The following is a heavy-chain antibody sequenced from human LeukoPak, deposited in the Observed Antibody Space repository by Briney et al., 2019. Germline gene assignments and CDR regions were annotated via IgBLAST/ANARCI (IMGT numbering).Heavy chain of an antibody. V-gene: IGHV3-48*03. J-gene: IGHJ4*02. CDR2: IGSSGSPI. D-gene: IGHD3-3*01. CDR3: AGDKEIVVTMDGGDY. Sequence: GGSPRLSCAASGFSFSSYEMNWVRQAPGKGLEWLSYIGSSGSPIYYADSVKGRFTISRDNAKNSLYLQMNSLRAEDTAVYYCAGDKEIVVTMDGGDYWGQGTLVTVSS. CDR1: GFSFSSYE.